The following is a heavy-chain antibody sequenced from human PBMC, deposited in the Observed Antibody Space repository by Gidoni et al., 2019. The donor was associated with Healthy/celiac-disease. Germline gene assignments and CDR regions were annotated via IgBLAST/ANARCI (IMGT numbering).Heavy chain of an antibody. V-gene: IGHV1-3*01. Sequence: QVQLVQSGAEVKKPGASVKVSCKASGYTFTSYAIHWVRQAPGQRLEWMGWINAGNGNTKYSQKFQGRVTITRDTSASTAYMELSSLRSEDTAVYYCARSPEPIWFGELRSYYFDYWGQGTLVTVSS. CDR3: ARSPEPIWFGELRSYYFDY. J-gene: IGHJ4*02. CDR2: INAGNGNT. D-gene: IGHD3-10*01. CDR1: GYTFTSYA.